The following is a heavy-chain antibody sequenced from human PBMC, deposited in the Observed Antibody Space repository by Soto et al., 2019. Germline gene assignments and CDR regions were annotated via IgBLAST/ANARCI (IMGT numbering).Heavy chain of an antibody. CDR2: IFPGSGGT. CDR1: GYPLTAYF. Sequence: SVKTSSTARGYPLTAYFLHLLRQAPGQGLEWLGWIFPGSGGTNYSQKFQGSVTMTRETSINTAYMELSRLTSDHTGVYYCAREWQRGTDYWGQGALVTVSS. J-gene: IGHJ4*02. V-gene: IGHV1-2*02. D-gene: IGHD6-25*01. CDR3: AREWQRGTDY.